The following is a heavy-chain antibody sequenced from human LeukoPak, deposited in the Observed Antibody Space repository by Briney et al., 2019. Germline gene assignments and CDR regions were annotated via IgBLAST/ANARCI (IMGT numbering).Heavy chain of an antibody. CDR2: INHSGTT. CDR3: GGNYYDSSGPAPGY. Sequence: IXXXPXKXLXWXGEINHSGTTNYNPSLKSRVTLSVDTSKKQFSLKLSSVTAADTAMYYCGGNYYDSSGPAPGYWGQGTLVTVSS. V-gene: IGHV4-34*01. J-gene: IGHJ4*02. D-gene: IGHD3-22*01.